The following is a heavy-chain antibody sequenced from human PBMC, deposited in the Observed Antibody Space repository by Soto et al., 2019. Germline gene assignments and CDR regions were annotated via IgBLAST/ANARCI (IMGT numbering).Heavy chain of an antibody. CDR1: GYTFTTYY. CDR3: ARGLAVAYSPALL. J-gene: IGHJ4*02. Sequence: QVQLVQSGAEVKKPGASVRVSCKASGYTFTTYYMHWVRQAPGQGLEWIGIINPGGGSTSYAQKLHDRVTMTRDTSTSTVYMELSSLRSEDTAVYYCARGLAVAYSPALLWGQGTLVTVSS. V-gene: IGHV1-46*01. CDR2: INPGGGST. D-gene: IGHD6-19*01.